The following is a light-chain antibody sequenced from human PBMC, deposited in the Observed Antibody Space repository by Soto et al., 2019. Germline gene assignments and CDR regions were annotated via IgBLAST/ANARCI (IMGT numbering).Light chain of an antibody. Sequence: EVVLTQSPGTLSLSPGERATLSCRASQSLSRNYLAWYQHKPGQAPSLLIYGASSRATGIPDRFSGSGSGTDFTLTISRLEPEDFAVYYCQQYDISPRTFGQGTKVEIK. CDR2: GAS. CDR1: QSLSRNY. CDR3: QQYDISPRT. V-gene: IGKV3-20*01. J-gene: IGKJ1*01.